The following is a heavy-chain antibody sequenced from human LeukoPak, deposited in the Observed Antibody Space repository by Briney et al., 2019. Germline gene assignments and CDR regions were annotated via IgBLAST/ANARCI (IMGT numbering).Heavy chain of an antibody. CDR1: GFTFSSYW. CDR2: INSDGSST. J-gene: IGHJ6*02. Sequence: QTGGSLRLSCAASGFTFSSYWMHWVRQAPGKGLVWVSRINSDGSSTSYADSVKGRFTISRDNAKNTLYLQMSSLRAEDTAVYYCARPSGIVAAPAPVGMGVWGQGTTVTVSS. V-gene: IGHV3-74*01. D-gene: IGHD2-2*01. CDR3: ARPSGIVAAPAPVGMGV.